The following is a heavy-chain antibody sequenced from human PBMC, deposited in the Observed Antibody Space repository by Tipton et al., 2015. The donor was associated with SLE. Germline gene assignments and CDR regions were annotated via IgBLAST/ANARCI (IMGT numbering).Heavy chain of an antibody. D-gene: IGHD2-21*02. Sequence: SLRLSCAASGFTFSSYWMSWVRQAPGKGLEWVANIKEDGSEKYYVDPVKGRFTISRDNAKNSLSLQMNSLRAEDTAVYYCARMVVTAIGYYFDYWGQGTLVTVSS. J-gene: IGHJ4*02. CDR2: IKEDGSEK. V-gene: IGHV3-7*01. CDR1: GFTFSSYW. CDR3: ARMVVTAIGYYFDY.